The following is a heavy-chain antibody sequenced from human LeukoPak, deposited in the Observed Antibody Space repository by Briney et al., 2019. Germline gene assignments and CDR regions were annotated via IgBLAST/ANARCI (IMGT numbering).Heavy chain of an antibody. Sequence: GGSLRLSCAASGLAFSTYWMTWVRQAPGKGLEWVANIKEDGSEKDYVDSVKGRFTISRDNAKNSLYLQMNSQRADDTAVYYCARVKRNLSYYYYHYMDVWGEGTTVTISS. V-gene: IGHV3-7*01. CDR1: GLAFSTYW. D-gene: IGHD1-14*01. CDR3: ARVKRNLSYYYYHYMDV. J-gene: IGHJ6*03. CDR2: IKEDGSEK.